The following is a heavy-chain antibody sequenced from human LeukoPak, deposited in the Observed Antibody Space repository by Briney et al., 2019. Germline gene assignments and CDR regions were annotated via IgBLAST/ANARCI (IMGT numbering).Heavy chain of an antibody. D-gene: IGHD2-2*01. CDR2: IIPISGTA. Sequence: SVKASCKASGGTFSSYAISWVRQAPGQGLEWMGGIIPISGTANYAQKFQGRVTITADESTSTVYMELSSLRSEDTAMYYCATYCSSANCYTWGYYFDYWGQGTLVTVSS. V-gene: IGHV1-69*01. CDR3: ATYCSSANCYTWGYYFDY. CDR1: GGTFSSYA. J-gene: IGHJ4*02.